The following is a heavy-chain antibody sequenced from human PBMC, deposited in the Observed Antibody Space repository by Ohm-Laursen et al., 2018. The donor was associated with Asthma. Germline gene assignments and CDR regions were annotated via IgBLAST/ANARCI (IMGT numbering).Heavy chain of an antibody. Sequence: SLRLSCAASGFTFSSYGMHWVRQAPGKGLEWVAVISYDGSNKYYADSVKGRFTISRDNSKNTLYLQMNSLRGEDTAVYYCVRAHSGSYSYAFDIWGQGTVVTVSS. CDR2: ISYDGSNK. V-gene: IGHV3-30*03. CDR3: VRAHSGSYSYAFDI. J-gene: IGHJ3*02. D-gene: IGHD1-26*01. CDR1: GFTFSSYG.